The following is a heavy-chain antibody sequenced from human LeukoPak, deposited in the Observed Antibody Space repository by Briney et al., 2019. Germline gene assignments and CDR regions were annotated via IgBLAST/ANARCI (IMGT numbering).Heavy chain of an antibody. CDR3: ARDSDPADTSGYYLPLDA. V-gene: IGHV3-21*01. Sequence: NPGGSLRLSCAASGFTFSRYYMNWVRQAPGKGLEWVSSTSPSSTHIYYADSVKGRFTISRDNAKNSLYLQMSSLRAEDTSVYYCARDSDPADTSGYYLPLDAWGQGTLVIVSS. CDR1: GFTFSRYY. J-gene: IGHJ5*02. CDR2: TSPSSTHI. D-gene: IGHD3-22*01.